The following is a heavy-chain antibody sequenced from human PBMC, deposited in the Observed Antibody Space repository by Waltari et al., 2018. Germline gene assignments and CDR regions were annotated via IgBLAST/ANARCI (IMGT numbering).Heavy chain of an antibody. CDR3: AAKGVVLPATYDY. Sequence: QVQLVQSGAEVKKPGASVKVSCKASGYTFSGSYIHWVRQAPGQGLEWTGRIDPNSGGTDYARKFAGRVSMTRDTSISTAYVELSSLRSDDTAVYYCAAKGVVLPATYDYWGQGTLVTVSS. D-gene: IGHD2-15*01. CDR2: IDPNSGGT. CDR1: GYTFSGSY. V-gene: IGHV1-2*06. J-gene: IGHJ4*02.